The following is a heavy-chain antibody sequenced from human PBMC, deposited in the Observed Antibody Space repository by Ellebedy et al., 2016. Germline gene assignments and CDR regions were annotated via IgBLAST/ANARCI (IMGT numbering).Heavy chain of an antibody. Sequence: SETLSLTXTVSGDSISTSPYYWGWLRQAPEKGLEWIASIRYGGSLYYNPSLKSRATKSLDTSKNQFSLTLRSVTAADTAVYYCARPYSNYVSFDYWGQGTLVTVSS. J-gene: IGHJ4*02. V-gene: IGHV4-39*01. CDR3: ARPYSNYVSFDY. D-gene: IGHD4-11*01. CDR1: GDSISTSPYY. CDR2: IRYGGSL.